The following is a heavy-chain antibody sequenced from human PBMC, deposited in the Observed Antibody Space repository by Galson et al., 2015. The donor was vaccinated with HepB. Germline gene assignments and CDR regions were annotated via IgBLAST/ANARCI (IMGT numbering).Heavy chain of an antibody. CDR2: ISWNSGSI. Sequence: SLRLSCAASGFTFDDYAMHWVRQAPGKGLEWVSGISWNSGSIGYADSVKGRFTISRDNAKNSLYLQMNSLRAKDTALYYCAKAFIASSWPELVDYWGQGTLVTVSS. J-gene: IGHJ4*02. D-gene: IGHD6-13*01. V-gene: IGHV3-9*01. CDR1: GFTFDDYA. CDR3: AKAFIASSWPELVDY.